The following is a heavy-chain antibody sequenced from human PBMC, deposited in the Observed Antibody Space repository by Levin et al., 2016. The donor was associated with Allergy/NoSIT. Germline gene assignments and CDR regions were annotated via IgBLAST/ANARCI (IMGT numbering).Heavy chain of an antibody. J-gene: IGHJ5*02. CDR2: INHSGST. CDR1: GGSFSGYY. CDR3: ARRGTLGYCSSTSCFNWFDP. Sequence: SETLSLTCAVYGGSFSGYYWSWIRQPPGKGLEWIGEINHSGSTDYNPSLKSRVTISVDTSKNQFSLKLSSVTAADTAVYYCARRGTLGYCSSTSCFNWFDPWGQGTLVTVSS. D-gene: IGHD2-2*01. V-gene: IGHV4-34*01.